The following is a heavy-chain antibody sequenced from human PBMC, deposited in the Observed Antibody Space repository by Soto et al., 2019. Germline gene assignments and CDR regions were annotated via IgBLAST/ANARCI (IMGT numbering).Heavy chain of an antibody. CDR2: IYYSGST. CDR1: GGSISSSSYY. J-gene: IGHJ5*02. V-gene: IGHV4-39*01. D-gene: IGHD1-26*01. CDR3: ASGRDAGGYSGSYYYWFDP. Sequence: SETLSLTCTVSGGSISSSSYYWGWIRQPPGKGREWIGSIYYSGSTYYNPSLKSRVTISVDTSKNQFSLKLSSVTAADTAVYYCASGRDAGGYSGSYYYWFDPWGQGTLVTVSS.